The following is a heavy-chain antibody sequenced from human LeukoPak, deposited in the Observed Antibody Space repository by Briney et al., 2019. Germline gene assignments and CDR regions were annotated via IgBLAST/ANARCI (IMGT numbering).Heavy chain of an antibody. CDR2: IGTAGDT. CDR1: GFTFSSYE. Sequence: GGSLRLSCAASGFTFSSYEMHWVRLATGKGLEWVSAIGTAGDTYYPGSVKGRFTISRVNAKNSLYLQMNSLRAGDTAVYYCARGWGSFWYFDLWGRGTLVTVSS. CDR3: ARGWGSFWYFDL. V-gene: IGHV3-13*01. D-gene: IGHD2-21*01. J-gene: IGHJ2*01.